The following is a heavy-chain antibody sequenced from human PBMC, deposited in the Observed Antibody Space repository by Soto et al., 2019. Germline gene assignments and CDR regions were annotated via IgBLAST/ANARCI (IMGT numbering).Heavy chain of an antibody. CDR2: INPSDSDT. V-gene: IGHV5-51*01. CDR3: ARAAGYTYGYYY. J-gene: IGHJ4*02. Sequence: GESLKISCKASGYIFTNYWIAWVRQMPGKGLEWVGIINPSDSDTRYSPSFQGQVTISADKSVSTAYLQWGSLKASDTAIYYCARAAGYTYGYYYWGQGTLVTVSS. CDR1: GYIFTNYW. D-gene: IGHD5-18*01.